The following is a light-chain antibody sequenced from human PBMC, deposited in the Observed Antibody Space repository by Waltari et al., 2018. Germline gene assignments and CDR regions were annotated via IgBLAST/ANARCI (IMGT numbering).Light chain of an antibody. J-gene: IGLJ3*02. CDR1: ILTKQN. CDR2: QGT. CDR3: QSADSYGASWV. Sequence: SYELTQPPSVSVSPGQTARITCSGDILTKQNAYWYQQKPGQAPVLVIYQGTERPPGSPERCSGAGSVTVVTLTISGDQAEDEADYYCQSADSYGASWVFGGGTKLTVL. V-gene: IGLV3-25*03.